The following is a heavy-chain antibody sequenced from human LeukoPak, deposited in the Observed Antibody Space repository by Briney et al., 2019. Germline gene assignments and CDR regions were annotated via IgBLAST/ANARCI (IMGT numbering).Heavy chain of an antibody. D-gene: IGHD3-9*01. CDR2: ITQSGIT. Sequence: SETLSLTCGVYGESFSDYYWTWIRQPPGKGLEWIGEITQSGITNFNPSLKSRVTMSVYTSKNHFSLNLGSVTGAATAGYYCARGPRVTGYYWLNSWGQGTLVTVSS. CDR1: GESFSDYY. J-gene: IGHJ4*02. V-gene: IGHV4-34*01. CDR3: ARGPRVTGYYWLNS.